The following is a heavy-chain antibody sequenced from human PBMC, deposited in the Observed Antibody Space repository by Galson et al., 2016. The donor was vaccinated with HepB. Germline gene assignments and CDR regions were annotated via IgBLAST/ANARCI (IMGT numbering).Heavy chain of an antibody. CDR2: VAYDGSNK. CDR3: AKSLGVRGDYFDY. CDR1: GFSFDDYA. D-gene: IGHD7-27*01. J-gene: IGHJ4*02. V-gene: IGHV3-30*18. Sequence: SLRLSCAASGFSFDDYAMHWVRQAPAKGLEWVAAVAYDGSNKYYTDSVRGRFAISRDNSENTLYLQMDSLRTEDTAVYYCAKSLGVRGDYFDYWGQGTLVTVSS.